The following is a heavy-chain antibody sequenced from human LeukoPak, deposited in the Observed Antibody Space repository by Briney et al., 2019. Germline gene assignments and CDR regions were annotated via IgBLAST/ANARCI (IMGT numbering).Heavy chain of an antibody. CDR2: IKSKIDGGTT. J-gene: IGHJ4*02. D-gene: IGHD3-16*01. CDR1: GFTFSNAW. V-gene: IGHV3-15*01. CDR3: TPDGGRKSRPYLFDY. Sequence: GGSLRLSCAASGFTFSNAWMSWVRQAPGKGVEWGGRIKSKIDGGTTDYAAPVKGRFTISRDDSKNTLYLKMNSLKTEDTAVYYCTPDGGRKSRPYLFDYWGQGTLVTVSS.